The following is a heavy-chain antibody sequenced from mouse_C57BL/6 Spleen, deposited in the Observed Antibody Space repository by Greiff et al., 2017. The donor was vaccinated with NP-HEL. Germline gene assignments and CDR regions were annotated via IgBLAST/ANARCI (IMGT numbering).Heavy chain of an antibody. V-gene: IGHV1-9*01. D-gene: IGHD2-5*01. CDR3: ARSDRKLYSNYVGFAY. J-gene: IGHJ3*01. Sequence: VQLQQSGAELMKPGASVKLSCKATGYTFTGYWIEWVKQRPGHGLEWIGEILPGSGSTNYNEKFKGKATFTADTSSNTAYMQLSSLTTEDSAIYFCARSDRKLYSNYVGFAYWGQGTLVTVSA. CDR2: ILPGSGST. CDR1: GYTFTGYW.